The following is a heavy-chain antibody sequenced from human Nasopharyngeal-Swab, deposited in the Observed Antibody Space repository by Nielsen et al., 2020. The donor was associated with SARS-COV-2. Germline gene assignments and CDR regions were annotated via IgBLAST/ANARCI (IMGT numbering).Heavy chain of an antibody. V-gene: IGHV3-11*04. CDR2: ISTTGSSK. D-gene: IGHD3-3*01. CDR3: ASGGYDFWSGYPSDY. J-gene: IGHJ4*02. CDR1: GFTFSDYC. Sequence: GESLKISCAASGFTFSDYCMSWIRQAPGKGLEWVSHISTTGSSKYYADSLKGRSTISRDNDKNSLYLQMNSLRADDTAVYYCASGGYDFWSGYPSDYWGLGTLVTVSS.